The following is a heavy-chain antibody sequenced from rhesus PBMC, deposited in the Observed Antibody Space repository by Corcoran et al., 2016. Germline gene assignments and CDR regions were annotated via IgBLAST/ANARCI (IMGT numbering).Heavy chain of an antibody. D-gene: IGHD1-44*01. CDR3: AKNGLGISFDV. Sequence: QVQLQESGPGLVKPSETLSLTCAVSGGSVSSYWWTWIRQPPGKGREWIGEIDGNRGTTNYSPSLKRRVTMSKDASKNQFSLKLNSLTAADTAVYLCAKNGLGISFDVWGRGALVTVSS. CDR1: GGSVSSYW. J-gene: IGHJ5-2*02. CDR2: IDGNRGTT. V-gene: IGHV4-80*01.